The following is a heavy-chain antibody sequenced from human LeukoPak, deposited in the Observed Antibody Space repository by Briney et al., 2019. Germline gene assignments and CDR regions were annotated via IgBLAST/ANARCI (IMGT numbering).Heavy chain of an antibody. V-gene: IGHV1-69*04. D-gene: IGHD2-21*02. CDR2: IIPILGIA. CDR3: ARDTEHIVVVTAIPTHYYYGMDV. J-gene: IGHJ6*02. CDR1: GGTFSSYA. Sequence: SVKVSCKASGGTFSSYAISWVRQAPGQGLEWMGRIIPILGIANYAQKFQGRVTITADKSTSTAYMELSSLRSEDTAVYYCARDTEHIVVVTAIPTHYYYGMDVWGQGTTVTVSS.